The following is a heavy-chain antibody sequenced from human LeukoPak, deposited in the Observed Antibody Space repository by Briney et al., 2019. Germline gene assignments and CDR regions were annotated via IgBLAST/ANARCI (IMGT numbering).Heavy chain of an antibody. CDR3: ARDLEVPYYYDSSGYYSPSYYFDY. V-gene: IGHV3-33*01. D-gene: IGHD3-22*01. CDR2: IWYDGSNK. Sequence: GGSLRLSCAASGFTFSSYGMHWVRQAPGKGLEWVAVIWYDGSNKYYADSVKSRFTISRDNSKNTLYLQMNSLRAEDTAVYYCARDLEVPYYYDSSGYYSPSYYFDYWGQGTLVTVSS. CDR1: GFTFSSYG. J-gene: IGHJ4*02.